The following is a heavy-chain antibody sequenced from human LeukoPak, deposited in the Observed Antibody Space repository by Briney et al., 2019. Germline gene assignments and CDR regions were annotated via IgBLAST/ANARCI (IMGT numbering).Heavy chain of an antibody. V-gene: IGHV4-59*01. CDR1: GGSISSYY. Sequence: SETLSLTCTVSGGSISSYYWSWIRQPPGKGLEWIGDIYYSGSTNYNPSLKSRVTISVDTSKNQFSLKLSSVTAADTAVYYCARAGTYCSSTSCYHDYWGQGTLVTVSS. J-gene: IGHJ4*02. D-gene: IGHD2-2*01. CDR2: IYYSGST. CDR3: ARAGTYCSSTSCYHDY.